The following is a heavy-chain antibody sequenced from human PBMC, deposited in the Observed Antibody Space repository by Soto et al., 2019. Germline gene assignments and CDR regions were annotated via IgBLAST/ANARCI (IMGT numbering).Heavy chain of an antibody. D-gene: IGHD3-3*01. J-gene: IGHJ6*02. CDR1: GYSFTSYW. Sequence: GESLKISCKGSGYSFTSYWIGWVRQMPGKGLEWMGIIYPGDSDIRYSPSFQGQVTISADKSISTAYLQWSSLKASDTAMYYCARRVQDYYYGMDVWGQGTTVTVSS. CDR3: ARRVQDYYYGMDV. V-gene: IGHV5-51*01. CDR2: IYPGDSDI.